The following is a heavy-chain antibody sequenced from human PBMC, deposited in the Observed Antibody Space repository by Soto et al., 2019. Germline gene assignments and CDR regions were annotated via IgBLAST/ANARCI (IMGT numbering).Heavy chain of an antibody. Sequence: QLQLLESGGDLVKPGGSLRLSCAASGFTVSGNDLSWIRQAPGKGLEWVSSISSSGRAIYYADSVKGRFTISRDNAKDSLYLQMCSLRAEDTAIYYCASHHTSGWLYFDSWGQGTLVTVSS. CDR3: ASHHTSGWLYFDS. D-gene: IGHD6-19*01. CDR2: ISSSGRAI. CDR1: GFTVSGND. V-gene: IGHV3-11*01. J-gene: IGHJ4*02.